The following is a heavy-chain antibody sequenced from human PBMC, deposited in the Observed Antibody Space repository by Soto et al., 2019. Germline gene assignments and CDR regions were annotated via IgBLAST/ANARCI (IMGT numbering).Heavy chain of an antibody. D-gene: IGHD2-2*01. J-gene: IGHJ6*02. Sequence: SETLSLTCTVSGGSVSSGSYYWTWIRQPPGKGLEWIGYIYYSGSTNYNPSLKSRVTISLDTSNNQFSLRLSSVTAADTAVYYCARTFCSTTSCQAHDMDVWGQGTTVTVSS. V-gene: IGHV4-61*01. CDR1: GGSVSSGSYY. CDR3: ARTFCSTTSCQAHDMDV. CDR2: IYYSGST.